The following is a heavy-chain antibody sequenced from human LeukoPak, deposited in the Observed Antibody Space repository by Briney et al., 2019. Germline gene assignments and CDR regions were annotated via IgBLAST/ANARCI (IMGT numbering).Heavy chain of an antibody. V-gene: IGHV4-31*03. Sequence: PSETLSLTCTVSGGSISSGGYYCSWIRQHPGKGLEWIGYIYYSGSTYYNPSLKSRVTISVDTSKNQFSLKLSSVTAADTAVYYCARGGLQHAFDYWGQGTLVTVSS. CDR2: IYYSGST. J-gene: IGHJ4*02. CDR1: GGSISSGGYY. CDR3: ARGGLQHAFDY. D-gene: IGHD5-24*01.